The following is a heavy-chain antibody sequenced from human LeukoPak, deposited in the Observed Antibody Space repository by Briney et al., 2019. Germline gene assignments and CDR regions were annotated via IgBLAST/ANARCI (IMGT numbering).Heavy chain of an antibody. D-gene: IGHD1-26*01. CDR1: GFTFSSYW. CDR3: ARVGGSYYFDY. Sequence: GVSLRLSCAASGFTFSSYWMSWVRQAPGKGLEWVANIKQDGSEKYYVDSVKGRFTISRDNAKNSLYLQMNSLRAEDTAVYYCARVGGSYYFDYWGQGTLVTVSS. J-gene: IGHJ4*02. CDR2: IKQDGSEK. V-gene: IGHV3-7*03.